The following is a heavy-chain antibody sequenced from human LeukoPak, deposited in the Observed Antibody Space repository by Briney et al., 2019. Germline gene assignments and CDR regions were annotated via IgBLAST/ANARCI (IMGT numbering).Heavy chain of an antibody. CDR2: IKPDGSEK. D-gene: IGHD2-2*01. CDR1: GFTFSNYW. CDR3: ARDQGYCSSTSCYQYHYMDV. Sequence: PGGSLRLSCVASGFTFSNYWMTWVRHAPGKGLEWVADIKPDGSEKYDVDSVRGRFTISRDNAKNSLFLQLNSLRAEDTAVCYCARDQGYCSSTSCYQYHYMDVWGKGTTVTVSS. J-gene: IGHJ6*03. V-gene: IGHV3-7*01.